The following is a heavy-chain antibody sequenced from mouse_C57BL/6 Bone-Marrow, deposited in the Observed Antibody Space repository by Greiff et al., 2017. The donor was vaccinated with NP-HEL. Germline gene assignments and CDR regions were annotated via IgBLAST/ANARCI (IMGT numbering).Heavy chain of an antibody. Sequence: EVHLVESGGGLVQPGGSLSLSCAASGFTFTDYYMSWVRQPPGKALEWLGFIRNKANGYTTEYSASVKGRFNISRDNSQSILYLQMNALRAEDSATYYCARMGGRGPFDYWGQGTTLTVSS. V-gene: IGHV7-3*01. J-gene: IGHJ2*01. CDR1: GFTFTDYY. CDR2: IRNKANGYTT. D-gene: IGHD2-3*01. CDR3: ARMGGRGPFDY.